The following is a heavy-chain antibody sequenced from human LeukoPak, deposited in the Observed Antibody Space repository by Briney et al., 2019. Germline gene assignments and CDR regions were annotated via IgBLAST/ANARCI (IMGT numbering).Heavy chain of an antibody. CDR1: GFTFSSYA. D-gene: IGHD2-21*02. CDR3: AKEGPCGGDCYAGFDY. J-gene: IGHJ4*02. Sequence: GGSLRLSCAASGFTFSSYAMSWVRQAPGKGLEWVSAISGSGGSTYYADSVKGRFTISRDNSKNTLYLQMSSLRAEDTAVYYCAKEGPCGGDCYAGFDYWGQGTLVTVSS. CDR2: ISGSGGST. V-gene: IGHV3-23*01.